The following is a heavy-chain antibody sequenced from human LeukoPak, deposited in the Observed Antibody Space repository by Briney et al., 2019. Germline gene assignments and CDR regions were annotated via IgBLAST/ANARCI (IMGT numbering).Heavy chain of an antibody. CDR1: GFTFSSYW. CDR2: IKQDGSEK. V-gene: IGHV3-7*01. J-gene: IGHJ6*03. Sequence: PGGSLRLSCAASGFTFSSYWMSWVRQAPGKGLEWVANIKQDGSEKYYVDSVKGRFTISRDNAKNSLYLQMNSLRAEDTAVYYCARDNYGPWDLRYYYYYMDVWGKGTTVTVSS. D-gene: IGHD4-17*01. CDR3: ARDNYGPWDLRYYYYYMDV.